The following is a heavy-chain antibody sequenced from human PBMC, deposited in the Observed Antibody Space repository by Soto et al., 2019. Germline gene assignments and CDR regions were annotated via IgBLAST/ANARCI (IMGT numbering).Heavy chain of an antibody. CDR3: TTHASTWYDRHYFDY. D-gene: IGHD6-13*01. J-gene: IGHJ4*02. CDR1: WFTFSNYA. Sequence: PGGFLRLSCAASWFTFSNYAMSWCRQAPGKGLEWVSGINSSRGSTYYADSVRGRFTISRENSTIMVYLQMNRLRAEDTAVYYCTTHASTWYDRHYFDYWGQATLVTVSS. V-gene: IGHV3-23*01. CDR2: INSSRGST.